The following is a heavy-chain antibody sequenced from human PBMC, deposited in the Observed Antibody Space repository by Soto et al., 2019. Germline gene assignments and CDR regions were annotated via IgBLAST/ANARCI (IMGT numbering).Heavy chain of an antibody. V-gene: IGHV1-46*01. D-gene: IGHD3-22*01. Sequence: GASVPVSRKEFGYILLNYHMHWVRQAPGQGLEWMGIVNPNGGSTTYAQKFQGRLIITRDTSTSTLYMEMSSLRTEDTAVYYCARANPYYSGGYYSVPPLAYWGQGSLVTAPQ. CDR3: ARANPYYSGGYYSVPPLAY. CDR1: GYILLNYH. CDR2: VNPNGGST. J-gene: IGHJ4*02.